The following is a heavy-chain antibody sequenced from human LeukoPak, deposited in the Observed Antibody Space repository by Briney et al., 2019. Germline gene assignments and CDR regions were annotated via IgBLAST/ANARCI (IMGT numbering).Heavy chain of an antibody. J-gene: IGHJ4*02. CDR1: GGSISSDNYS. Sequence: PSETLSLTCTVSGGSISSDNYSWSWIRQPAGKGLEWIGRVYTSGSTNYNPSLKSRVTISVDTSKNQFSLKLSSVTAADTAVYYCASLRERSYYARGFDYWGLGTLVTVSS. D-gene: IGHD1-26*01. V-gene: IGHV4-61*02. CDR3: ASLRERSYYARGFDY. CDR2: VYTSGST.